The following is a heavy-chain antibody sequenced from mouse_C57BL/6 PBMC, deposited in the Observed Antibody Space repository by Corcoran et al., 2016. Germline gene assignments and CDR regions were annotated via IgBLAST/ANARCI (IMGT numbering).Heavy chain of an antibody. Sequence: QIQLVQSGPELKKTGETVKISCKASGYTFTTYGMSWVKQAPGKGLKWRGWINTYSGVPTYADDFKGRFAFSLETSASTAYLQINNLKNEDTATYFCASPLYFGSSYEAWFAYWGQGTLVTVSA. CDR1: GYTFTTYG. J-gene: IGHJ3*01. D-gene: IGHD1-1*01. CDR3: ASPLYFGSSYEAWFAY. CDR2: INTYSGVP. V-gene: IGHV9-3*01.